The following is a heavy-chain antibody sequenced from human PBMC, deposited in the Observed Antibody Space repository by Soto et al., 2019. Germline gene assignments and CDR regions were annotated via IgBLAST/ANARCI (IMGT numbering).Heavy chain of an antibody. CDR1: GFTFSDYY. Sequence: QVQLVESGGGLVKPGGSLRLSCAASGFTFSDYYMSWIRQAPGKGLEWVSYISSSSSYTNYADSVKGRFTISRDNAKNSLHLQMKSLRAEDTAVYSCARDGWIQLGFDLWGRGTLVTVSS. J-gene: IGHJ2*01. CDR2: ISSSSSYT. D-gene: IGHD5-18*01. V-gene: IGHV3-11*06. CDR3: ARDGWIQLGFDL.